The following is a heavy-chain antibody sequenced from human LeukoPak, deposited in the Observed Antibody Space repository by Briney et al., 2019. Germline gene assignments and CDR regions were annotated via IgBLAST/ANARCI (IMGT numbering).Heavy chain of an antibody. D-gene: IGHD6-19*01. CDR3: ASQFWWAAVTGTALDC. CDR1: GFTFSNYW. V-gene: IGHV3-7*05. CDR2: IKEDGSEK. J-gene: IGHJ4*02. Sequence: PGGPLRLSCAASGFTFSNYWMSWVRQAPGKGLEWVAKIKEDGSEKYYVDSVKGRFTISRDNAKNSLYLQLNSLRAEETAVYYCASQFWWAAVTGTALDCWGQGTLVTVSS.